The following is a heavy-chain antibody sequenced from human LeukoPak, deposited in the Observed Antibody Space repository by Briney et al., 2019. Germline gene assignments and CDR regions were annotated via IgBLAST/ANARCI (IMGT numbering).Heavy chain of an antibody. D-gene: IGHD6-19*01. V-gene: IGHV3-53*01. CDR2: LYSGGDT. CDR3: AKDRRGWPFDY. Sequence: GGSLRLSCAASGFTVSSNYMTWVRQAPGKGLEWVSVLYSGGDTYYADSVKGRFTISRDNSKNTLYLQLNTLRAEDTAVYYCAKDRRGWPFDYWGQGTLVTVSS. CDR1: GFTVSSNY. J-gene: IGHJ4*02.